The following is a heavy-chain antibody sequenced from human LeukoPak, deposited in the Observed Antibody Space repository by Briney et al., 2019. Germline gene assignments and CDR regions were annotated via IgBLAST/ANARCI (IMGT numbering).Heavy chain of an antibody. CDR2: IYLNESP. J-gene: IGHJ6*02. CDR3: ARGHYYYGMDV. Sequence: PSQTLSLTCTLSGGSISSGTYYWSWIRQPAGKGLEWIGRIYLNESPTYRPSLKSRVTISIDTSKNQFSLQLRSVTAADTAVYYCARGHYYYGMDVWGQGTTVIVSS. CDR1: GGSISSGTYY. V-gene: IGHV4-61*02.